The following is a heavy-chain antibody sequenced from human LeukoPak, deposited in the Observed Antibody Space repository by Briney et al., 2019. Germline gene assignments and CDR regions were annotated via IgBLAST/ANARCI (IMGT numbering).Heavy chain of an antibody. Sequence: PSETLSLTCTVSGGSINSTNYYWGWVRQPPGKGLEWIGSIYYSGSTYYNPSLRSRVTISVDTSKNQFSLKLNSVTAADTAVYFCARQVVAVAGTGYFDYWGQGTLVTVSS. CDR2: IYYSGST. J-gene: IGHJ4*02. CDR1: GGSINSTNYY. CDR3: ARQVVAVAGTGYFDY. D-gene: IGHD6-19*01. V-gene: IGHV4-39*01.